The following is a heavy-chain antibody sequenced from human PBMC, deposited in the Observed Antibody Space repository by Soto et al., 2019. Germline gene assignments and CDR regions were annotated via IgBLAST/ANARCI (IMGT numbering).Heavy chain of an antibody. J-gene: IGHJ1*01. Sequence: QAHLMQSGAEVKKPGSSVKVSCKASGGTFSGYAISWVRQRPGRGLEWMGGIIPIFGITTYAEKFQCRITLAAEESTRTAFMALRSLISGDTLLYYCARDPRSITGTASSEDFQSGGPGTLVSVSS. CDR2: IIPIFGIT. D-gene: IGHD1-20*01. CDR3: ARDPRSITGTASSEDFQS. V-gene: IGHV1-69*01. CDR1: GGTFSGYA.